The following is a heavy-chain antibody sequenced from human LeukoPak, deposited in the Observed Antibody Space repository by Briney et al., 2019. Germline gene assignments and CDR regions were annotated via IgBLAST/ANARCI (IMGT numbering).Heavy chain of an antibody. CDR1: GGSISSSFYY. CDR2: TYYSGTT. CDR3: ARHGYYYYTSGYFGY. J-gene: IGHJ4*02. Sequence: SETLSLTCTVSGGSISSSFYYWGWLRQPPGKGLEWIGSTYYSGTTYYKPSLTSRVSVSVDTSKNQLSLNLTSVTAADTALYYCARHGYYYYTSGYFGYWGQGILVTVSS. V-gene: IGHV4-39*01. D-gene: IGHD3-22*01.